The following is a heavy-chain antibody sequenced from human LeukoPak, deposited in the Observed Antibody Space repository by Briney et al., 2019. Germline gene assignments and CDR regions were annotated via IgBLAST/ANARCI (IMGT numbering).Heavy chain of an antibody. Sequence: SGGSLRLSCAASGFTFTTYGMSWVRQAPGKGLEWVSVISHRGQNTYYADSVKGRFTISRDNSKNTLYLQMNSLRAEDTAVYYCAKSPIRSTTVVTHWGQGTLVTVSS. CDR2: ISHRGQNT. CDR1: GFTFTTYG. J-gene: IGHJ4*02. D-gene: IGHD4-23*01. CDR3: AKSPIRSTTVVTH. V-gene: IGHV3-23*01.